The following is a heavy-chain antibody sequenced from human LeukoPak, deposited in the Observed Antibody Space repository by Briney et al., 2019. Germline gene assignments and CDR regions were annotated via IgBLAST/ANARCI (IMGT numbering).Heavy chain of an antibody. Sequence: SVKVSCKASGGTFSSYAISWVRQAPGQGLEWMGRIIPILGIANYAQKFQGRVTITADKSTSTAYMELSSLRSEDTAVYYCARGSIVGARGVGDYWGQGTLVTVSS. CDR2: IIPILGIA. V-gene: IGHV1-69*04. D-gene: IGHD1-26*01. CDR1: GGTFSSYA. J-gene: IGHJ4*02. CDR3: ARGSIVGARGVGDY.